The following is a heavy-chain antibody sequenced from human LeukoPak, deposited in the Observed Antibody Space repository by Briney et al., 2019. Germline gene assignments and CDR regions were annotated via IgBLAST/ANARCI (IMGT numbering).Heavy chain of an antibody. V-gene: IGHV4-34*01. J-gene: IGHJ5*02. Sequence: SETLSLTCAVYGGSFSGYYWSWIRQPPGKGLEWIGEINHSGSTNYNPSLKSRVTISVDTSKNQFSLKLSSVTAADTAVYYCASFMYYGSGSYYDDPWGQGTLVTVPS. D-gene: IGHD3-10*01. CDR2: INHSGST. CDR3: ASFMYYGSGSYYDDP. CDR1: GGSFSGYY.